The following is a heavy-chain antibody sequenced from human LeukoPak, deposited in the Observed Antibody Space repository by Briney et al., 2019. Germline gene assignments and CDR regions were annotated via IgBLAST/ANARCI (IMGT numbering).Heavy chain of an antibody. V-gene: IGHV4-59*12. Sequence: PSETLSLTCTVSGGSISSYYWSWIRQPPGKGLEWIGYIYYSGSTNYNPSLKSRVTISVDTSKNQFSLKLSSVTAADTAVYYCARDSSNNFWSNYCFDYWGQGTLVTVSS. CDR1: GGSISSYY. CDR2: IYYSGST. D-gene: IGHD3-3*01. J-gene: IGHJ4*02. CDR3: ARDSSNNFWSNYCFDY.